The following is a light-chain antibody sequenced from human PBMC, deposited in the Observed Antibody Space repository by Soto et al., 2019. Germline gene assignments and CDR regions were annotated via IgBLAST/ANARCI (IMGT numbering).Light chain of an antibody. CDR1: QSLLHSNGYNY. Sequence: DIVVTQSPLSLPVTPGEPASISCRSSQSLLHSNGYNYLDWYLQKSGQPPKLLIYWASTRESGVPDRFSGSGSGTDFTLTISSLQAEDVAVYYCQQYGTFTGTFGQGTRLEIK. V-gene: IGKV2-28*01. CDR2: WAS. CDR3: QQYGTFTGT. J-gene: IGKJ5*01.